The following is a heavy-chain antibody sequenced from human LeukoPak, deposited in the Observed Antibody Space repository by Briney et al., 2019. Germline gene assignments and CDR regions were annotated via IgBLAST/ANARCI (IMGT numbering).Heavy chain of an antibody. CDR2: INHSGST. CDR3: ARGTNYYDSSGYDDAFDI. D-gene: IGHD3-22*01. J-gene: IGHJ3*02. Sequence: PSETLSLTCAVYGGSFSGYYWSWIRQPPGKGLEWIGEINHSGSTNCNPSLKSRVTISVDTSKNQFSLKLSSVTAADTAVYYCARGTNYYDSSGYDDAFDIWGQGTMVTVSS. V-gene: IGHV4-34*01. CDR1: GGSFSGYY.